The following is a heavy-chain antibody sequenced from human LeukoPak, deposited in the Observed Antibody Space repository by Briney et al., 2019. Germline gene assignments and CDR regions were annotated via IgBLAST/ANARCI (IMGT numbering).Heavy chain of an antibody. CDR1: GLTFSSHW. J-gene: IGHJ4*02. Sequence: GGSLRLSCEGSGLTFSSHWMTWVRQAPGKGLEWVANIKQDGSEKYYVDSVKGRFTISRDNAKNSLYLQMNSLRDEDTAVYYCARARFDYWGQGTLVTVSS. CDR2: IKQDGSEK. V-gene: IGHV3-7*01. CDR3: ARARFDY.